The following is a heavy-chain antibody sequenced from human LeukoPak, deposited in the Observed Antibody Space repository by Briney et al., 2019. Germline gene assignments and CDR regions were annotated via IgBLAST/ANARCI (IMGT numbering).Heavy chain of an antibody. CDR3: ANRRSYGAFDI. CDR1: GGSISSYY. J-gene: IGHJ3*02. CDR2: IYYSGST. D-gene: IGHD1-26*01. V-gene: IGHV4-59*01. Sequence: SETLSLTCTVSGGSISSYYWSWIRQPPGKGLEWIGYIYYSGSTNYNPSLKSRVTISVDTSKNQFSLKLSSVTAADTAVYYCANRRSYGAFDIWGQGTMVTVSS.